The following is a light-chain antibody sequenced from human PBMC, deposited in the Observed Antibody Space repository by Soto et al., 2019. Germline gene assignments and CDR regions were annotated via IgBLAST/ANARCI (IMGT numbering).Light chain of an antibody. CDR2: GAS. J-gene: IGKJ5*01. CDR3: QHYYNWPPIT. Sequence: EIVMTQSPATLSVSPGERATLSCRASQSVSSNLAWYQQKPGQAPRLLIYGASTRATGIPARFSGSGSGTEFTLTISSLQSEDFAVYYRQHYYNWPPITFGQGTRLEIK. CDR1: QSVSSN. V-gene: IGKV3-15*01.